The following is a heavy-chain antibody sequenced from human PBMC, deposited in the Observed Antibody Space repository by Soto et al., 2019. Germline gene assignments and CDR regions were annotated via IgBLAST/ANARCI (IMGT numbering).Heavy chain of an antibody. CDR1: GYTLTDLS. D-gene: IGHD6-19*01. CDR2: FDPEDGET. Sequence: GASVKVSCKVSGYTLTDLSMHWVRQAPGKSLEWMGAFDPEDGETIYAQNLQGRVTMTADTSKDTAYMELSSLISEDTALYYCATDSIVSGSYEFNFWGQGTLVTVSS. CDR3: ATDSIVSGSYEFNF. J-gene: IGHJ4*02. V-gene: IGHV1-24*01.